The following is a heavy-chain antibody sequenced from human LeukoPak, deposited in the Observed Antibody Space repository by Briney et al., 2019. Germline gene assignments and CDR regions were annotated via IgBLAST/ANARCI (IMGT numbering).Heavy chain of an antibody. CDR3: ARDGYSSAY. CDR2: ISSSSSTI. V-gene: IGHV3-48*01. Sequence: GGSLRLSCAASGFTFSSYAMSWVRQAPGKGLEWVSYISSSSSTIYYADSVKGRFTISRDNAKNSLYLQMNSLRAEDTAVYYCARDGYSSAYWGQGTLVTVSS. CDR1: GFTFSSYA. J-gene: IGHJ4*02. D-gene: IGHD5-18*01.